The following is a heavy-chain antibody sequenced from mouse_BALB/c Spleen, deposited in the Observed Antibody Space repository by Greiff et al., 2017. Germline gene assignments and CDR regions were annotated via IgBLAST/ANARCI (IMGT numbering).Heavy chain of an antibody. D-gene: IGHD2-4*01. Sequence: EVQRVESGPGLVKPSQSLSLTCSVTGYSITSGYFRYWIRQLPGNKLEWMGYISYDGSNNYNPSLKNRISITRDTSKNQFFLKLNSVTTEDTATYYCAREGGITTRDWFAYWGQGTLVTVSA. V-gene: IGHV3-6*02. J-gene: IGHJ3*01. CDR3: AREGGITTRDWFAY. CDR2: ISYDGSN. CDR1: GYSITSGYF.